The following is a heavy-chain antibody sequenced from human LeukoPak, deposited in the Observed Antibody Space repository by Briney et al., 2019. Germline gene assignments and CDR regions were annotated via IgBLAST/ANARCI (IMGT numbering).Heavy chain of an antibody. V-gene: IGHV4-61*08. CDR2: IYYSGST. J-gene: IGHJ4*02. D-gene: IGHD2-2*01. CDR3: ARLNCSSTSCYEVY. Sequence: SETLSLTCTVSGGSISSGGYYWSWIRQHPGKGLEWIGYIYYSGSTNYNPSLKSRVTISVDTSKNQFSLKLSSVTAADTAVYYCARLNCSSTSCYEVYWGQGTLVTVSS. CDR1: GGSISSGGYY.